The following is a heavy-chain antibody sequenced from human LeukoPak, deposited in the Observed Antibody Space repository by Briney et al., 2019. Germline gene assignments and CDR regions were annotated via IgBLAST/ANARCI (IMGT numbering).Heavy chain of an antibody. V-gene: IGHV3-48*03. CDR2: ISNFGDII. Sequence: GGSLRLSCAASGFTFSNYEMNWVRQAPGKGLEWISHISNFGDIIHYADSVEGRFTISRDNAKNSLYLQMNSLRAEDTAVYYCARRHRSNNQSKYRNTSLRSLDYWGQGTMVTVSS. D-gene: IGHD2/OR15-2a*01. CDR3: ARRHRSNNQSKYRNTSLRSLDY. J-gene: IGHJ3*01. CDR1: GFTFSNYE.